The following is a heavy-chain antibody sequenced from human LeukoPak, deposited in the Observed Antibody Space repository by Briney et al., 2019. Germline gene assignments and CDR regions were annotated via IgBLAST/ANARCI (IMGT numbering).Heavy chain of an antibody. J-gene: IGHJ4*02. D-gene: IGHD3-22*01. CDR1: GGSFSGYY. CDR3: ATLNYYDSSGS. CDR2: INHSGST. Sequence: SETLSLTCAVYGGSFSGYYWSWIRQPPGKGLEWIGEINHSGSTNYNPSLKSRVTMSVDRSKNQFSLKLSSVTAADTAVYYCATLNYYDSSGSWGQGTLVTVSS. V-gene: IGHV4-34*01.